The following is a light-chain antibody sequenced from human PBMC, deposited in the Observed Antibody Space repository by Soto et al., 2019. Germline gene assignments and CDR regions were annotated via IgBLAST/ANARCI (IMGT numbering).Light chain of an antibody. Sequence: QSALTQPASVSGSPGQSITISCTGTSSDVGGYNYVSWYQQHPGKAPKLIIYEVSNRPSGVSNRFSGSKSGNTASLTISGSEVEDEADDDCSSYTDRTNHYGLFGGGTKLTVL. CDR1: SSDVGGYNY. CDR2: EVS. V-gene: IGLV2-14*01. J-gene: IGLJ3*02. CDR3: SSYTDRTNHYGL.